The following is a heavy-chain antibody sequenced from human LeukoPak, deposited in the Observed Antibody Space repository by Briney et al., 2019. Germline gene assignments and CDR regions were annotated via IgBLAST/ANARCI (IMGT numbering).Heavy chain of an antibody. J-gene: IGHJ4*02. CDR2: IYSGGST. D-gene: IGHD3-16*02. V-gene: IGHV3-53*01. Sequence: GGSLRLSCAASGFTVSSNYMSWVRQAPGKGLEWVSVIYSGGSTYYADSVKGRFTISRDNSKNTLYLQMNSLRAEDTAVYYCARFSKLSRGFDYWGQGTLVTVSS. CDR3: ARFSKLSRGFDY. CDR1: GFTVSSNY.